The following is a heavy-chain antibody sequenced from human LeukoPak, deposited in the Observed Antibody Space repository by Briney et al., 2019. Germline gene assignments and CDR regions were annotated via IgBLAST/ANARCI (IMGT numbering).Heavy chain of an antibody. CDR1: GGSISSGGYY. J-gene: IGHJ4*02. D-gene: IGHD4-17*01. CDR2: IYYSGST. V-gene: IGHV4-31*03. Sequence: TLSLTCTVSGGSISSGGYYWSWIRQHPGKGLEWIGYIYYSGSTYYNPSLKSRATISVDTSKNQFSLKLSSVTAADTAVYYCARALDDYGDYASYFDYWGQGTLVTVSS. CDR3: ARALDDYGDYASYFDY.